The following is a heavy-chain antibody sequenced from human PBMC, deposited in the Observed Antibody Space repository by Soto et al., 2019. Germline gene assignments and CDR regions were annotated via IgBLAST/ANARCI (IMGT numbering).Heavy chain of an antibody. CDR2: ISAGGGNT. J-gene: IGHJ5*02. V-gene: IGHV3-23*01. CDR1: GFSFSTYA. Sequence: EVQLLESGGGLVQPGGSLRLSCAASGFSFSTYAMSWVRQAPGKGLEWVSGISAGGGNTYYADSVRGRFTISRDNSKNTVDLPISSLRAEDTALYYCAKHSEYQLLSWLDPWGRGTLVTVSS. D-gene: IGHD2-2*01. CDR3: AKHSEYQLLSWLDP.